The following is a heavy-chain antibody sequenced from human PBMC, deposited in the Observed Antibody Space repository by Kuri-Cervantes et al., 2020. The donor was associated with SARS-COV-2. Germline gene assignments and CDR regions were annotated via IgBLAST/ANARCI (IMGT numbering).Heavy chain of an antibody. CDR3: ASDGVSGSLSLDF. D-gene: IGHD6-19*01. Sequence: SETLSLTCAVYGGSFSGYYWSWIRQPPGKGLEWIGETNHSGSTNYNPSLKSRVTGSVDTSKYQFSLKLSSVTAADTALYYCASDGVSGSLSLDFWGQGTLVTVSS. J-gene: IGHJ4*02. CDR1: GGSFSGYY. V-gene: IGHV4-34*01. CDR2: TNHSGST.